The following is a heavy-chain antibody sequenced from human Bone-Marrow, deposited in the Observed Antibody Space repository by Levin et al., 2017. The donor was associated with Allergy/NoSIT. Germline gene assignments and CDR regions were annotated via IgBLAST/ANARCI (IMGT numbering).Heavy chain of an antibody. CDR2: IYNSGTI. CDR3: AQASCSSSSCTWFDP. D-gene: IGHD2-2*01. J-gene: IGHJ5*02. V-gene: IGHV4-59*01. CDR1: GGSISSYY. Sequence: GSLRLSCTVSGGSISSYYWSWIRQPPGKGLEWAGSIYNSGTISYNPSLKSRVTISIDASKNQFSLKLRSVTSADTAVYFCAQASCSSSSCTWFDPWGQGTLVTVSS.